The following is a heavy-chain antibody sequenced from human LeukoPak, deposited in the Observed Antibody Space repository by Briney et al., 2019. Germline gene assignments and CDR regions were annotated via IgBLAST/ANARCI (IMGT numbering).Heavy chain of an antibody. CDR1: GGSISSYY. D-gene: IGHD4-11*01. J-gene: IGHJ6*03. CDR2: IYTSGST. Sequence: SETLSLTCTVSGGSISSYYWSWIRQPPGKGLEWIGYIYTSGSTNYNPSLKSRVTISVDTSKNQFSLKLSSVTAADTAVYYCARMTTVKGDYYYYYMDVWGKGTTVTVSS. CDR3: ARMTTVKGDYYYYYMDV. V-gene: IGHV4-4*09.